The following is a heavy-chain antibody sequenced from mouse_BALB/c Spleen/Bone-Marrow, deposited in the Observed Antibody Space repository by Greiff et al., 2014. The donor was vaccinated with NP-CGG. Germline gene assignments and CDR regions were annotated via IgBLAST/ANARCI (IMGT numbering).Heavy chain of an antibody. Sequence: VHLVESGGGLVQPGGSLKLSCAASGFDISRYWMTWVRQAPGKGLEWIGEINPDSRTKNYTPSLKDKFIISRDNAKNTLYMQMSKVRSEDTALYYCARNGYYGWIAYWGQGTLVTVSA. D-gene: IGHD2-3*01. J-gene: IGHJ3*01. CDR2: INPDSRTK. CDR1: GFDISRYW. V-gene: IGHV4-1*02. CDR3: ARNGYYGWIAY.